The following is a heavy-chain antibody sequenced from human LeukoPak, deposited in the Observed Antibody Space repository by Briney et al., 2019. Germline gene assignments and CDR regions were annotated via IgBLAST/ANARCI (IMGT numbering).Heavy chain of an antibody. CDR2: INAGNGNT. CDR1: GYTFTSYA. D-gene: IGHD6-6*01. CDR3: ARDSSSDAFDI. J-gene: IGHJ3*02. Sequence: ASVKVSCKASGYTFTSYAMHWVRQAPGQRLEWMGWINAGNGNTKYSQKFQGRVTITRDTSASTAYMELSSLRSEDTVVYYCARDSSSDAFDIWGQGTMVTVSS. V-gene: IGHV1-3*01.